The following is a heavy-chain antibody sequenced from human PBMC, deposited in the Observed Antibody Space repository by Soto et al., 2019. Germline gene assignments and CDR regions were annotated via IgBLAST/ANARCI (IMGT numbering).Heavy chain of an antibody. D-gene: IGHD1-1*01. CDR3: ARAKIQRAGSSDY. V-gene: IGHV4-30-4*01. J-gene: IGHJ4*02. CDR2: IFYSGST. Sequence: QVQLQESGPGLVKPSQTLSLTCTVSGASLNSGDYSWSWIRQPPGKGLEWIGYIFYSGSTYYNPSLKSRVSISLDTSKNQLSLKVDSVTVADTAVYYCARAKIQRAGSSDYWGQGNLVSVSS. CDR1: GASLNSGDYS.